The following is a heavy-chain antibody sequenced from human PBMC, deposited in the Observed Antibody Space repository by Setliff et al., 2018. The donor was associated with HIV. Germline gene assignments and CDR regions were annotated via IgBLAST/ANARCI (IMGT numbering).Heavy chain of an antibody. CDR3: AKGTYYDLLTAYYPADYYMDV. J-gene: IGHJ6*03. V-gene: IGHV3-30*02. CDR1: GFRFSTYW. Sequence: GGSLRLSCAASGFRFSTYWMTWVRQAPGKGLEWVGLIWYDGTDKYYPDPVRGRFTISRDNSKNTLYLQMNSLRPEDTAVYYCAKGTYYDLLTAYYPADYYMDVWGQGTTVTVSS. CDR2: IWYDGTDK. D-gene: IGHD3-9*01.